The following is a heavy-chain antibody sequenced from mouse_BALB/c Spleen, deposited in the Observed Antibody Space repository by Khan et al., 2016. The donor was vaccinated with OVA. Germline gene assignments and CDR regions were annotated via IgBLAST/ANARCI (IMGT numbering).Heavy chain of an antibody. J-gene: IGHJ2*01. CDR2: IWGGGIT. CDR3: AKHLILYPYYVDY. Sequence: QVQLKQSGPGLVAPSQSLSITCTVSGFSLTDYGVSWIRQPPGKGLEWLGVIWGGGITYYNSALKSRLSISKDNSKSQVFLKMNSLQTEDTAMYYCAKHLILYPYYVDYWGHGTTLTVSS. CDR1: GFSLTDYG. V-gene: IGHV2-6-5*01.